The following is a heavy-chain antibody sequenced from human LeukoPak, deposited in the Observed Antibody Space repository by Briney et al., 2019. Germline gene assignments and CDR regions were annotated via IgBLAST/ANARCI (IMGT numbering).Heavy chain of an antibody. V-gene: IGHV3-74*01. CDR3: ARGSSVVALD. CDR1: GFTVSSNY. J-gene: IGHJ4*02. Sequence: GGSLRLSCAASGFTVSSNYMSWVRQAPGKGLEWVSRITSEGSSTSYADSVKGRFTISRDNAKNTLYLQMNSLRAEDTAVYYCARGSSVVALDWGQGTLVTVSS. CDR2: ITSEGSST. D-gene: IGHD2-15*01.